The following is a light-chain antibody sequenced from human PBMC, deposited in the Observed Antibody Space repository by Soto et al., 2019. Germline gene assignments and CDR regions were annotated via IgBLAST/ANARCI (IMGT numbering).Light chain of an antibody. V-gene: IGLV1-40*01. CDR1: SSNIGAGYE. J-gene: IGLJ1*01. CDR2: ENN. Sequence: QSVLTQPPSVSAAPGQRVTISCTGSSSNIGAGYEAHWYQQVPGTAPKLLIYENNNRPSGVPDRFSGSKSGTSVSLAITGLQAEDKAEYDCPSYDSSLSGYVFGTGTKLTVL. CDR3: PSYDSSLSGYV.